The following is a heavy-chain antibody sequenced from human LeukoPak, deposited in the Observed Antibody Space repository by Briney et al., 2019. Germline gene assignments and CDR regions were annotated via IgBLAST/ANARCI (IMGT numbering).Heavy chain of an antibody. Sequence: GGSLRLSCAVSGFTFSDYWMTWVRQAPGKGLEWLAHIKPDGTEKFYLDSVRGRFTISRDNSKNTLYLQMNSLRAEDTAVYYCARDDILTGPFDYWGQGTLVTVSS. J-gene: IGHJ4*02. CDR1: GFTFSDYW. CDR2: IKPDGTEK. D-gene: IGHD3-9*01. V-gene: IGHV3-7*01. CDR3: ARDDILTGPFDY.